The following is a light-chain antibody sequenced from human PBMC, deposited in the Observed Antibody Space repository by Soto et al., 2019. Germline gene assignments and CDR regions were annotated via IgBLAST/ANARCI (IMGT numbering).Light chain of an antibody. CDR3: HQYDRSPPFT. CDR2: GAS. J-gene: IGKJ2*01. CDR1: QSVSSTY. Sequence: IVLTQSPGTLSLSPGERATLSCRASQSVSSTYIAWYQQNPGHAPRLLIYGASSRATGITDRFSGSGSGTDFTLTISRLEAADFAVYYCHQYDRSPPFTFGQGTKVEIK. V-gene: IGKV3-20*01.